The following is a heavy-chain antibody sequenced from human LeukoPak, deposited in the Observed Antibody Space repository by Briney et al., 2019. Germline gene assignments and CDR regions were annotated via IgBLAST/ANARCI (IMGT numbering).Heavy chain of an antibody. CDR3: ARTVVVVAATLRWFDP. Sequence: SETLSLTCAVYGGSFSGYYWSWIRQPPGKGLEWIGEINHSGSTNYNPSLMSRATISVDTSKKQFSLMRSSVTAAHTAVYYCARTVVVVAATLRWFDPWGQGTLVTVSS. V-gene: IGHV4-34*01. D-gene: IGHD2-15*01. CDR1: GGSFSGYY. J-gene: IGHJ5*02. CDR2: INHSGST.